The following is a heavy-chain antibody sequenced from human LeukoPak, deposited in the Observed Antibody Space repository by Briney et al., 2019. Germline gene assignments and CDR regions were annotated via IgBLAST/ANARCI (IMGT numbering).Heavy chain of an antibody. CDR2: ISYDGSNK. D-gene: IGHD6-19*01. J-gene: IGHJ4*02. CDR1: GFTFSSYA. CDR3: AKSIAVASPQGY. Sequence: PGGSLRLSCAASGFTFSSYAMHWVRQAPAKGLEWVAVISYDGSNKYYADSVKGRFTISRDNSKNTLYLQMNSLGAEDTAVYYCAKSIAVASPQGYWGQGTLVTVSS. V-gene: IGHV3-30*04.